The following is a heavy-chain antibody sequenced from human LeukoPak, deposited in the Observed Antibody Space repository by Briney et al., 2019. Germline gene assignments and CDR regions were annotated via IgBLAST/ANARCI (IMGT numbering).Heavy chain of an antibody. J-gene: IGHJ4*02. CDR2: IGFGGNF. Sequence: GGSLRLSCAASGFTFSSHVMSWVRQAPGKGLEWVAHIGFGGNFYYADSVKGRFTISRDNAKNSLYLQMDNLRDDDTAVYYCAKDYQWSCDYWGQGTLVTVSS. V-gene: IGHV3-48*02. CDR1: GFTFSSHV. CDR3: AKDYQWSCDY. D-gene: IGHD2-15*01.